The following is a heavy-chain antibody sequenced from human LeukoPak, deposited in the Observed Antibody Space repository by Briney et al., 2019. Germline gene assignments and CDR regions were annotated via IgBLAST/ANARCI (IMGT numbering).Heavy chain of an antibody. Sequence: TGGSLRLSCVASGFAFSGGWLNWIRQPPGGGLQWVANLNPDGTAKRYVDSVKGRFTTSRDNAKASSYLQMDSLRDGDTAVYYCATWYSESTQEHNLWGQGIRVTVSS. J-gene: IGHJ4*02. CDR1: GFAFSGGW. V-gene: IGHV3-7*01. CDR3: ATWYSESTQEHNL. CDR2: LNPDGTAK. D-gene: IGHD2-21*01.